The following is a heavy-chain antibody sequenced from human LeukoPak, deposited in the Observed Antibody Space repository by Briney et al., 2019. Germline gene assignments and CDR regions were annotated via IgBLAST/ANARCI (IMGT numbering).Heavy chain of an antibody. CDR2: ISAYNGNT. D-gene: IGHD1-26*01. CDR1: GYTFTSYG. J-gene: IGHJ5*02. V-gene: IGHV1-18*01. CDR3: ARDIAGAGTNNWFDP. Sequence: ASVKVSCKASGYTFTSYGISWVRQAPGQGLEWMGWISAYNGNTNYAQKLQGRVTMTTDTSTSTAYMELRSLRSDDKAVYYCARDIAGAGTNNWFDPWGQGTLVTVSS.